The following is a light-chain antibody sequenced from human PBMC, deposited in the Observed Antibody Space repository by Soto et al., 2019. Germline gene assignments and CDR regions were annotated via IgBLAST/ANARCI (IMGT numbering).Light chain of an antibody. Sequence: ENVLTQSPGTLSLSPLEIATLSFMASESVSSIYVAWYQQKPGQAPTLLIYGASTRATVIPARFSGSGSGTEFTLTISSLQPDDFATYYCQHYNSYSEAFGQGTKVDIK. CDR1: ESVSSIY. J-gene: IGKJ1*01. V-gene: IGKV3-20*01. CDR2: GAS. CDR3: QHYNSYSEA.